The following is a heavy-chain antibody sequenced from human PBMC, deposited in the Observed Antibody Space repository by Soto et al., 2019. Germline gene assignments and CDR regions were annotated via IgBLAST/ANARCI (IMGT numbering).Heavy chain of an antibody. D-gene: IGHD4-4*01. J-gene: IGHJ6*02. CDR2: TRDNTNSYTT. CDR3: GRGGYRHYSAYYYYALDV. Sequence: PGGSLRLSCLASGVTLSDYYVDWVRQAPGKGLEWVGCTRDNTNSYTTDYAASVEGRFTISRDASKNSLYLQLNSLNTEDTAVYYCGRGGYRHYSAYYYYALDVWGQGTTVTVSS. CDR1: GVTLSDYY. V-gene: IGHV3-72*01.